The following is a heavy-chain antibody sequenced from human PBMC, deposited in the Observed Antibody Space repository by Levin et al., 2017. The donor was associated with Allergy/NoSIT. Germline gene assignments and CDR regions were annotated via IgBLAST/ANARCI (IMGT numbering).Heavy chain of an antibody. V-gene: IGHV3-23*01. CDR1: GFTFNDYA. CDR3: AKKQGGTTGFSFDV. J-gene: IGHJ3*01. D-gene: IGHD1/OR15-1a*01. CDR2: ITGGGSDT. Sequence: LSLTCVGSGFTFNDYAMTWVRQAPGKGLEWVSVITGGGSDTYYGDSVKGRFTVSRDNSKNTLYLELNGLRADDTAVYYCAKKQGGTTGFSFDVWGQGTMVTVSS.